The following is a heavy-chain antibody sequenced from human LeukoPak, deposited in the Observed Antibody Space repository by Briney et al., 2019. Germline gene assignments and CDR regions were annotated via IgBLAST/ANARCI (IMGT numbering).Heavy chain of an antibody. CDR1: GFTFNTYS. CDR2: ISSSSTK. Sequence: GGSLRLSCAASGFTFNTYSMNWVRQAPGKGLEWVSYISSSSTKYYADSVKGRFTISRDNAKNSLYLQMNSLRDDDTAVYYCARGGPGTYYDRPVDYWGQGTLVTVSS. V-gene: IGHV3-48*02. CDR3: ARGGPGTYYDRPVDY. D-gene: IGHD1-26*01. J-gene: IGHJ4*01.